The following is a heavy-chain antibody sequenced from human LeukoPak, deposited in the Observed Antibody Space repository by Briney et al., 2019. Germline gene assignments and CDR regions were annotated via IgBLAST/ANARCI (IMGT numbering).Heavy chain of an antibody. CDR1: GFTFSSYW. Sequence: GGSLRLSCAASGFTFSSYWMHWVRQAPGRGLVWVSRINTDGSSTTYADSVKGRFTISRDNAKNTLYLQMNSLRAGDTAVYYCVRDLENYGGNEPFDYWGQGTLVTVSS. CDR3: VRDLENYGGNEPFDY. V-gene: IGHV3-74*01. D-gene: IGHD4-23*01. CDR2: INTDGSST. J-gene: IGHJ4*02.